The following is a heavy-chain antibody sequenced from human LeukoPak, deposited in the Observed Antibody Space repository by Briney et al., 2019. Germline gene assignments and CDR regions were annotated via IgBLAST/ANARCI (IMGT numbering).Heavy chain of an antibody. Sequence: KPSETLSLTCTVSGGSISSGDYYWSWIRQPPGKGLEWIGYIYYSGSTYYNPSLKSRVTISVDTSKNQFSLKLSSVTAADTAVYYCARRSGSYPYYDAFDIWGQGTMVTVSS. V-gene: IGHV4-30-4*02. D-gene: IGHD1-26*01. CDR3: ARRSGSYPYYDAFDI. CDR1: GGSISSGDYY. CDR2: IYYSGST. J-gene: IGHJ3*02.